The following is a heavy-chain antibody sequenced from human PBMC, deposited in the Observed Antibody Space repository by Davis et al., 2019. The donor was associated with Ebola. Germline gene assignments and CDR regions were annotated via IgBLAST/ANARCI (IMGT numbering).Heavy chain of an antibody. CDR3: AREGGLVRGVVITWKYGMDV. Sequence: AASVKVSCKASGFTLSNYAIHWVRQAPGQRLEWMEWVHGGNGNTKYSQRFQGRVTITRDTSASTAYMELSSLRSEDTAVYYCAREGGLVRGVVITWKYGMDVWGQGTTVTVSS. J-gene: IGHJ6*02. CDR2: VHGGNGNT. CDR1: GFTLSNYA. D-gene: IGHD3-10*01. V-gene: IGHV1-3*01.